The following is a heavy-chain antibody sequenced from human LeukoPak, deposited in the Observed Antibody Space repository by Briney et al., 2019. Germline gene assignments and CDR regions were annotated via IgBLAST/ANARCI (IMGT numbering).Heavy chain of an antibody. V-gene: IGHV3-23*01. J-gene: IGHJ3*02. CDR1: GFTFSSYA. CDR3: ARVRDFWSGYYTAFDI. D-gene: IGHD3-3*01. Sequence: GGSLRLSCAASGFTFSSYAMSWVRQAPGKGLEWVSAISGSGGSTYYADSVKGRFTISRDNSKNTLYLQMNSLRAEDTAVYYCARVRDFWSGYYTAFDIWGQGTMVTVSS. CDR2: ISGSGGST.